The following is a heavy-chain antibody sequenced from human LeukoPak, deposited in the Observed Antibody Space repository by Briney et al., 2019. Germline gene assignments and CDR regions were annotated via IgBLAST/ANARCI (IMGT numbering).Heavy chain of an antibody. Sequence: GGSLRLSCAASGFTFSSYGMHWVRQAPGKGLEWVAVISYDGSNKYYADSVKGRFTISRDNSKNTLYLQTNSLRAEDTAVYYCAKVPLEMATTTFDYWGQGTLVTVSS. J-gene: IGHJ4*02. CDR2: ISYDGSNK. CDR1: GFTFSSYG. V-gene: IGHV3-30*18. D-gene: IGHD5-24*01. CDR3: AKVPLEMATTTFDY.